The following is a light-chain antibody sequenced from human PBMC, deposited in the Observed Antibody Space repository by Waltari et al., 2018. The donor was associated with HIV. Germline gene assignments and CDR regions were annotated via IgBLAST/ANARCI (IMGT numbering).Light chain of an antibody. CDR1: KSVSFF. Sequence: EVVLTQSPATLSLSPGERATLSCRASKSVSFFLAWYQQKPGQAPRLLIYDASTRATGTPARFSGSGSGTDFTLTISSLEPEDFAVYYCQHRFNWPRTTFGQGTQVE. CDR3: QHRFNWPRTT. CDR2: DAS. V-gene: IGKV3-11*01. J-gene: IGKJ1*01.